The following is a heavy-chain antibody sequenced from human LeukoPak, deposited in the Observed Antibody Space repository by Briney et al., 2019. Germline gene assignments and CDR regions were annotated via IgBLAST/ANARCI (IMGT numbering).Heavy chain of an antibody. D-gene: IGHD2-2*02. Sequence: GGSLRLSCAASGFTLSSYWMGWVRQAPGKGLEWVANIKQDGSEKYYVDSVKGRFTISRDNARNSLYLQMSSLRAEDTAVYYCVRWDCSTTSCYIHHVDYWGQGTLATVSS. CDR1: GFTLSSYW. V-gene: IGHV3-7*01. J-gene: IGHJ4*02. CDR2: IKQDGSEK. CDR3: VRWDCSTTSCYIHHVDY.